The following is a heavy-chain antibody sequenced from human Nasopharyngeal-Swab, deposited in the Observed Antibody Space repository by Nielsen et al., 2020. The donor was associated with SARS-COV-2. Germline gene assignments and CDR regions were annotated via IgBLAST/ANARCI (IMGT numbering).Heavy chain of an antibody. CDR2: ISSSSSYI. D-gene: IGHD3-3*01. J-gene: IGHJ6*02. CDR3: ARDGLDYDFWSAYFMDV. Sequence: GGSLRLPCAASGFTFNNYNFNWVRQAPGKGLEWVSSISSSSSYIYYADSVKGRFTISRDSAQSSLFLQMNSLRAEDTAVYYCARDGLDYDFWSAYFMDVWGRGTTVTVSS. V-gene: IGHV3-21*01. CDR1: GFTFNNYN.